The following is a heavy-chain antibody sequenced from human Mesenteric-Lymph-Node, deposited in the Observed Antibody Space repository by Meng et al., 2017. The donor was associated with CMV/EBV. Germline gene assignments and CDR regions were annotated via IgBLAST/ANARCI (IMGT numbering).Heavy chain of an antibody. CDR3: ARALHPGTVYYFDY. J-gene: IGHJ4*02. D-gene: IGHD6-13*01. Sequence: ASGGTFSSSAISWVRQAPGQGLEWMGGIIPIFGTANYAQKFQGRVTITADESTSTAYMELSSLRSEDTAVYYCARALHPGTVYYFDYWGQGTLVTVSS. CDR1: GGTFSSSA. CDR2: IIPIFGTA. V-gene: IGHV1-69*01.